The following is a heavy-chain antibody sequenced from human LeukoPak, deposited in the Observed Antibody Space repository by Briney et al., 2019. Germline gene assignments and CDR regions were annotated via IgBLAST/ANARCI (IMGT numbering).Heavy chain of an antibody. D-gene: IGHD3-10*01. J-gene: IGHJ4*02. CDR1: GFTFSSYW. V-gene: IGHV3-7*01. Sequence: QTGRSLRLSCAASGFTFSSYWMSWVRQAPGKGLEWVANINRDGTEEYYVDSVKGRVTISRDNAKNSLYLQMNSLRAEDTAVYYCARESTMVRGVLDYWSQGTLVTVSS. CDR2: INRDGTEE. CDR3: ARESTMVRGVLDY.